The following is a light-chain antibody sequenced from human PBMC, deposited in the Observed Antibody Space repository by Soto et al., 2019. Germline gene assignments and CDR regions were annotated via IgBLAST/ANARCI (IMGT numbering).Light chain of an antibody. J-gene: IGKJ1*01. Sequence: DIQMTQSPSTLSGSVGDRVTITCRASQTISSWLAWYQQKPGKAPKLLIYDASSLESGVPSRLSGSGSGTEFTLTISSLQPDDFATYYCQQYNSYPWMFGQGTKVDIK. V-gene: IGKV1-5*01. CDR2: DAS. CDR1: QTISSW. CDR3: QQYNSYPWM.